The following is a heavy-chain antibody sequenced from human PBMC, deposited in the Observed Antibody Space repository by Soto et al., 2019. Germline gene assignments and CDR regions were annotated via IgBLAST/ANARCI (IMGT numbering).Heavy chain of an antibody. D-gene: IGHD6-6*01. V-gene: IGHV4-30-4*01. CDR2: IYSSGGT. J-gene: IGHJ6*02. CDR1: GGSISSGDYL. CDR3: VREQGYRSSRAGMYV. Sequence: QVQLQESGPGLVKPSQTLSLTCTVSGGSISSGDYLWSWVRQPPGKGLEWIGNIYSSGGTLYNPSLKSRSTISADTSKNQFSLNLSSVTAADTAVYYCVREQGYRSSRAGMYVWGQGTTVTVSS.